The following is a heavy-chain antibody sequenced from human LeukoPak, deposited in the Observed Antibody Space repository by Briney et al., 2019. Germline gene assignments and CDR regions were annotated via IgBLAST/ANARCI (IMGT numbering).Heavy chain of an antibody. CDR2: ISYDGTNK. D-gene: IGHD4-23*01. CDR3: AKERKLLPFDC. Sequence: GRSLRLSCAASGFTFSNYTMHWVRQAPGKGLEWVAVISYDGTNKYYADSVKGRFTISRDNSKNTLYLQMNSLRAEDTAVYYCAKERKLLPFDCWGQGTLVTVSS. V-gene: IGHV3-30-3*01. J-gene: IGHJ4*02. CDR1: GFTFSNYT.